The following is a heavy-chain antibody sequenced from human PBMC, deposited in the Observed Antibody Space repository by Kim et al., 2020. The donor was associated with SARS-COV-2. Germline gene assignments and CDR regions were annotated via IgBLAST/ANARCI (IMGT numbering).Heavy chain of an antibody. CDR3: ARGYSSGWSLYYYYYYGMDV. D-gene: IGHD6-19*01. Sequence: SETLSLTCTVSGGSISSYYWSWIRQPPGKGLEWIGYIYYSGSTNYNPSLKSRVTISVDTSKNQFSLKLSSVTAADTAVYYCARGYSSGWSLYYYYYYGMDVWGQGTTVTVSS. V-gene: IGHV4-59*01. CDR1: GGSISSYY. J-gene: IGHJ6*02. CDR2: IYYSGST.